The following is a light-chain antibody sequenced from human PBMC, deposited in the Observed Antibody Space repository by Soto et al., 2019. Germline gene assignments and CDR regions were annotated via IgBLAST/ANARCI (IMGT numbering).Light chain of an antibody. CDR2: DVY. J-gene: IGLJ1*01. CDR1: SSDVGGYGY. Sequence: QSALTQPRSVSGSHGQSVTISCTGTSSDVGGYGYVSWYQQHPGKAPKLMIYDVYNRPSGVPERFSGSKSGNTASLTISGRQAEDDAVYYCCSYAGSSTFYVFGTGTKLTVL. V-gene: IGLV2-11*01. CDR3: CSYAGSSTFYV.